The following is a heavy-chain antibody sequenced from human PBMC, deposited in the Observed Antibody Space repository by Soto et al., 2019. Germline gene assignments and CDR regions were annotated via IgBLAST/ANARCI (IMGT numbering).Heavy chain of an antibody. Sequence: QLQLQESGSGLAKPSQTLSLTCAVSGGSISSGGYSWSWIRQPPGKGLEWIGYIDHSGSTYYNPPLKSRVTISVDRSKNQFALKLSSVTAADTAVYYCARGITTVTTFDYWGQGTLVTVSS. CDR1: GGSISSGGYS. CDR2: IDHSGST. J-gene: IGHJ4*02. D-gene: IGHD4-17*01. V-gene: IGHV4-30-2*01. CDR3: ARGITTVTTFDY.